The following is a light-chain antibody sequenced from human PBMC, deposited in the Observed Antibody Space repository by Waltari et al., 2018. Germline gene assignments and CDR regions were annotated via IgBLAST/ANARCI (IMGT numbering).Light chain of an antibody. CDR1: QSISSH. J-gene: IGKJ4*01. V-gene: IGKV1-39*01. CDR3: QQSYSTPGLT. Sequence: DIQMTQSPSSLSVSVGDRVTITCRASQSISSHLNWYQQKPGKAPKLLIYAASSLQSGVPSRFSGSGSGTDFTLTISSLQPEDFATYYCQQSYSTPGLTFGGGTKVEIK. CDR2: AAS.